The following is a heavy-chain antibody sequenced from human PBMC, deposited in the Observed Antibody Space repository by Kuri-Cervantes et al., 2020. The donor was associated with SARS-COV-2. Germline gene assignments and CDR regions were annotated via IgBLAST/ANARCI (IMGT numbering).Heavy chain of an antibody. Sequence: PLQISGMGSGHRFTSYWISWVRQMPGKGLEWMGRIDPSDSYTNYSPSFQGHVTISADKSISTAYLQWSSLKASDTAMHYCARHKTVARRYYYYGMDVWGQGTTVTVSS. D-gene: IGHD4-17*01. CDR3: ARHKTVARRYYYYGMDV. J-gene: IGHJ6*02. CDR2: IDPSDSYT. V-gene: IGHV5-10-1*01. CDR1: GHRFTSYW.